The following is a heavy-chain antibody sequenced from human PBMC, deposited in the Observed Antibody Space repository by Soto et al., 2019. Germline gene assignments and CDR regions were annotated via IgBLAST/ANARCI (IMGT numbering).Heavy chain of an antibody. CDR3: ARLADYGDYLIDY. J-gene: IGHJ4*02. Sequence: QVQLVESGGGVVQPGRSLRLSCAASGFTFSSYGMHWVRQAPGKGLEWVAVIWYDGSNKYYADSGKGRFTISRDNSKNTLYLQMNSLRAEDTTVYYCARLADYGDYLIDYWGQGTLVTVSS. D-gene: IGHD4-17*01. CDR2: IWYDGSNK. CDR1: GFTFSSYG. V-gene: IGHV3-33*01.